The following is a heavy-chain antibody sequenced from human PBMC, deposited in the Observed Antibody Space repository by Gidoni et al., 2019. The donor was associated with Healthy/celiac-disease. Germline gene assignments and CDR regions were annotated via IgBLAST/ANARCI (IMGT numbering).Heavy chain of an antibody. CDR2: INHSGST. V-gene: IGHV4-34*01. CDR3: ARTTLLRYYYMDV. Sequence: SWIRQPPGKGLEWIGEINHSGSTNYNPSLKSRVTISVDTSKNQFSLKLSSVTAADTAVYYCARTTLLRYYYMDVWGKGTTVTVSS. D-gene: IGHD3-3*01. J-gene: IGHJ6*03.